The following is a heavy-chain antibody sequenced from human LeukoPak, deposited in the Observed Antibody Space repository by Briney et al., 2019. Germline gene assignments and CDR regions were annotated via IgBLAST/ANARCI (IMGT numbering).Heavy chain of an antibody. Sequence: GGSLRLSCAASGFTFSSYSMNWVRQAPGKGLEWVSSISSSSSYIYYADSVKGRFTISRDNSKNTVYLQVRSLRAEDTAVYYCAELGITMIGGVWGKGTTVTISS. CDR2: ISSSSSYI. V-gene: IGHV3-21*01. CDR1: GFTFSSYS. J-gene: IGHJ6*04. D-gene: IGHD3-10*02. CDR3: AELGITMIGGV.